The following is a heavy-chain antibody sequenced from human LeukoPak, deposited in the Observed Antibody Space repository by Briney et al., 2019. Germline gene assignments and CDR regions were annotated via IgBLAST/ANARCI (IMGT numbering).Heavy chain of an antibody. Sequence: AGSLRLSCAASGFTFSDYHMNWIRQAPGKGLEWVSYIRSSGSTIYYADSVKGRFTISRDNAKNSLYLQMNSLRAEDTAVYYCARGRSSGYYFDYWGQGTLVTVSS. CDR1: GFTFSDYH. J-gene: IGHJ4*02. V-gene: IGHV3-11*04. CDR3: ARGRSSGYYFDY. CDR2: IRSSGSTI. D-gene: IGHD3-22*01.